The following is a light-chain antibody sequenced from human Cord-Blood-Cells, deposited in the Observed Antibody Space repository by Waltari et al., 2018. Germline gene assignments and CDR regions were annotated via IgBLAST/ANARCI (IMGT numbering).Light chain of an antibody. J-gene: IGLJ1*01. CDR3: CSYAGSSTYG. CDR1: SSDVGSYNL. Sequence: QSALTQPASVSGSPGQSITISCTGTSSDVGSYNLVSWYQQHPGKAPKLMIYEVRKRPAGVSNSFSGSKSGNTASLAIAWRQAEDEADYYCCSYAGSSTYGFGTGTKVTVL. V-gene: IGLV2-23*02. CDR2: EVR.